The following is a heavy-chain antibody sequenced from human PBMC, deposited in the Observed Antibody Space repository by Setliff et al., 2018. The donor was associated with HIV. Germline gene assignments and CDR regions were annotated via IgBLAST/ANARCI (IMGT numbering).Heavy chain of an antibody. CDR3: ARAKNWNDFDY. CDR2: TNNDGSIT. J-gene: IGHJ4*02. CDR1: GFTFFSSA. V-gene: IGHV3-74*01. D-gene: IGHD1-1*01. Sequence: HPGGSLRLSCAASGFTFFSSALTWVRQAPGKGLEWVSRTNNDGSITNYAYFVKGRFTMSRDSAKNTLYLQMNSLRVEDTAVYYCARAKNWNDFDYWGQGTLVNVSS.